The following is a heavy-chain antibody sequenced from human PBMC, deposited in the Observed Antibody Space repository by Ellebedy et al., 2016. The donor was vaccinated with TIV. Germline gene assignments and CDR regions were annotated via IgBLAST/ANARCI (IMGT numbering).Heavy chain of an antibody. CDR3: ARDPGDYYLDF. J-gene: IGHJ4*02. D-gene: IGHD4-17*01. Sequence: GESLKISCAAPGFTFSSYAMHWVRQAPGKGLEWVAVISYDGRNKYYADSVKGRFTISRDNSKNTLYLQMNSLRTEDTAVYYCARDPGDYYLDFWGQGTLVTVSS. CDR2: ISYDGRNK. V-gene: IGHV3-30*04. CDR1: GFTFSSYA.